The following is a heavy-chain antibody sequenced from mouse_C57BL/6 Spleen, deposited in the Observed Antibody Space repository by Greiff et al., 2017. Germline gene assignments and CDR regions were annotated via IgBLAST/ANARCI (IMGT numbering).Heavy chain of an antibody. Sequence: DVMLVESGGGLVQPGGSLSLSCAASGFTFTDYYMSWVRQPPGKALEWLGFIRNKANGYTTEYSASVKGRFTISRDNSQSILYLQMNALRAEDSATYYCARSPYYYGSSYDYYAMDYWGQGTSVTVSS. CDR2: IRNKANGYTT. CDR3: ARSPYYYGSSYDYYAMDY. J-gene: IGHJ4*01. V-gene: IGHV7-3*01. D-gene: IGHD1-1*01. CDR1: GFTFTDYY.